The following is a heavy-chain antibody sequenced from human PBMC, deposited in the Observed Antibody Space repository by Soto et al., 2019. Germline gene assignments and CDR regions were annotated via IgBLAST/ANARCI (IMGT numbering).Heavy chain of an antibody. CDR1: GFTFSNFA. Sequence: EINLLESGGGLQQPGGSLRLSCAASGFTFSNFAMGWVRQAPGKGPEWVSAVTGRARNSYYADSVKGRFTVSRDNFKDTVYLQMHGVRAEDTSDYYCPTMTPYGGDYRGALDVGGQGTAVTVAS. V-gene: IGHV3-23*01. CDR3: PTMTPYGGDYRGALDV. CDR2: VTGRARNS. D-gene: IGHD2-21*02. J-gene: IGHJ3*01.